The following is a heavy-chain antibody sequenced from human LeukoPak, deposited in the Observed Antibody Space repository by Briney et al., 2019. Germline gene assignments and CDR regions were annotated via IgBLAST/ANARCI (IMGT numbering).Heavy chain of an antibody. V-gene: IGHV3-11*04. CDR3: AKVPARVRFLEWLFDY. CDR1: GFTFSDYY. Sequence: GGSLRLSCAASGFTFSDYYMSWIRQAPGKGLEWVSYISSSGSTIYYADSVKGRFTISRDNAKNSLYLQMNSLRAEDTAVYYCAKVPARVRFLEWLFDYWGQGTLVTVSS. D-gene: IGHD3-3*01. CDR2: ISSSGSTI. J-gene: IGHJ4*02.